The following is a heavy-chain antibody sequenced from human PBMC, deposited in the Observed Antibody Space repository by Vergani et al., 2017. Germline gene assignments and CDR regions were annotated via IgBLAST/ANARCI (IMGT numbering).Heavy chain of an antibody. V-gene: IGHV3-48*01. J-gene: IGHJ4*02. CDR2: ISSSSSTI. Sequence: EVQLLESGGGLVQPGGSLRLSCAASGFTFSSYSMNWVRQAPGKGLEWVSYISSSSSTIYYADSVKGRFTISRDNAKNSLYLQMNSLRAEDTAVYYCANSPMEYDSSGYFRFWGQGTLVTVSS. CDR1: GFTFSSYS. CDR3: ANSPMEYDSSGYFRF. D-gene: IGHD3-22*01.